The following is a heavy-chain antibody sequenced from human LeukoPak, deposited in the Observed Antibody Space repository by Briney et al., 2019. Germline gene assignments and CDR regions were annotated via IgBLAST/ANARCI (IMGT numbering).Heavy chain of an antibody. V-gene: IGHV3-21*01. J-gene: IGHJ4*02. CDR3: ARALWFGETFPAY. Sequence: GGSLRLSCAASGFTFSTYSMNWVRQAPGKGLEWVSSISSSSSYIYYADSVKGRFTISRDSAKNSLYLQMNSLRAEDTAVYYCARALWFGETFPAYWGQGTLVTVSS. CDR2: ISSSSSYI. D-gene: IGHD3-10*01. CDR1: GFTFSTYS.